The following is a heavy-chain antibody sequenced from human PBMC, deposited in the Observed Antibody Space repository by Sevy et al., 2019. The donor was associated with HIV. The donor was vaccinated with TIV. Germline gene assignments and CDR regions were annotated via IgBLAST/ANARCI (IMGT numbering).Heavy chain of an antibody. CDR3: VKEGDSSGWYGRGYFDY. CDR1: GFTFSSYA. Sequence: EGSLRLSCSASGFTFSSYAMHWVRQAPGKGLEYVSAISSNGGSTYYADSVKGRFTISRDNSKNTLYLQMSSLRAEDTAVYYCVKEGDSSGWYGRGYFDYWGQGTLVTVSS. J-gene: IGHJ4*02. V-gene: IGHV3-64D*06. D-gene: IGHD6-19*01. CDR2: ISSNGGST.